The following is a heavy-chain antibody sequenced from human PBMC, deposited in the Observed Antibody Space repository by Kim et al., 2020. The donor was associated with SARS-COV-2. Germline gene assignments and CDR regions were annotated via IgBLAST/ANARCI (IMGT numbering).Heavy chain of an antibody. Sequence: SGPTLVNPTQTLTLTCTFSGFSLSTSGVGVGWIRQPPGKALEWLALIYWDDDKRYSPSLKSRLTITKDTSKNQVVLTMTNMDPVDTATYYCAHRGYYYDSSGYQYWYFDLWGRGTLVTVSS. J-gene: IGHJ2*01. CDR3: AHRGYYYDSSGYQYWYFDL. CDR2: IYWDDDK. CDR1: GFSLSTSGVG. V-gene: IGHV2-5*02. D-gene: IGHD3-22*01.